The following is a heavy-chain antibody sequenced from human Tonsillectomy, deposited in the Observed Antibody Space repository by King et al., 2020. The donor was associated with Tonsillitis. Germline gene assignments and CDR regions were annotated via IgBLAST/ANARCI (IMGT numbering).Heavy chain of an antibody. J-gene: IGHJ4*02. CDR2: ISGNGSTK. CDR3: AKARVFRVYDSDAGLDF. Sequence: VQLVESGGGLVQPGGSLRLSCAASGFTFSNDDMTWVRQAPGKGLEWVAAISGNGSTKYYADSVKGRFTISRDNSQNTLHLQMNSLRADDTAVYYCAKARVFRVYDSDAGLDFWGQGPLVTVSS. V-gene: IGHV3-23*04. D-gene: IGHD5/OR15-5a*01. CDR1: GFTFSNDD.